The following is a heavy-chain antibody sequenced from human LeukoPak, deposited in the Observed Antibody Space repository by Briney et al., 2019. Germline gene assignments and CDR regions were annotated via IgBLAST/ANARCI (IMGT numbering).Heavy chain of an antibody. CDR2: IYYGGSS. V-gene: IGHV4-39*01. D-gene: IGHD1-26*01. CDR3: ARHRSGTYYRFDY. CDR1: GFTFSSNW. Sequence: GSLRLSCAASGFTFSSNWMSWVRQAPGKGLEWIGSIYYGGSSYYNPSLKSRVTISVDTSKNQFSLKLSSVTAADTAVYYCARHRSGTYYRFDYWGQGTLVTVSS. J-gene: IGHJ4*02.